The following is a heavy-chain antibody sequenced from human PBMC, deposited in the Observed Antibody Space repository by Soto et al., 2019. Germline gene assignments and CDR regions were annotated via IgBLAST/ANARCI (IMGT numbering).Heavy chain of an antibody. CDR1: GGTFRGYY. Sequence: PSETLSLTCAVYGGTFRGYYWTWIRQPPGTGLEWIGEINHSGSTNYNPSLKSRVTISVDTSKNQFSLKLSSVTAADTAVYYCARSGYSYGPNPLLYWGQGTLVTVSS. J-gene: IGHJ4*02. D-gene: IGHD5-18*01. CDR3: ARSGYSYGPNPLLY. CDR2: INHSGST. V-gene: IGHV4-34*01.